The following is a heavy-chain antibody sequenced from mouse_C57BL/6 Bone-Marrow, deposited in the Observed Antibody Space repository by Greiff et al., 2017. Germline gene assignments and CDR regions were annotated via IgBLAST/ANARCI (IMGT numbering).Heavy chain of an antibody. Sequence: VQLQQSGGGLVKPGGSLKLSCAASGFTFSDYGMHWVRQAPETGLEWVAYISSGSSTIYYADTVKGRFTISRDNAKNTLFLQMTSLRSEDTAMYYCARYYGSSFDYWGQGTTLTVSS. CDR3: ARYYGSSFDY. D-gene: IGHD1-1*01. CDR1: GFTFSDYG. CDR2: ISSGSSTI. V-gene: IGHV5-17*01. J-gene: IGHJ2*01.